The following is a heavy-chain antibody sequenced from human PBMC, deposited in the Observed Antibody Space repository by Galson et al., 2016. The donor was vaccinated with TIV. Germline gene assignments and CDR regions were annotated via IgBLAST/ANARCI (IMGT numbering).Heavy chain of an antibody. J-gene: IGHJ4*02. V-gene: IGHV3-33*01. CDR2: MWFDGRNL. CDR3: SREGHYNSTSPCNYFDY. Sequence: SLRLSCAASGFTFSTYGMHWVRQAPGKGLEWVAFMWFDGRNLDYAGSVKGRSTISRDNSKNTLSPQITSMSAEDTAVYYFSREGHYNSTSPCNYFDYCVQGTLVTVSS. D-gene: IGHD1-1*01. CDR1: GFTFSTYG.